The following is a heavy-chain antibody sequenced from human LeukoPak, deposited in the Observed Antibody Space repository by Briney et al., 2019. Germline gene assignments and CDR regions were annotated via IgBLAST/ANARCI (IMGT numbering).Heavy chain of an antibody. J-gene: IGHJ5*02. CDR2: INHSGST. CDR1: GGSFSGYY. CDR3: ARERSSSWNQYNWFDP. Sequence: SETLSLTCAVYGGSFSGYYWSWIRQPPGKGLEWIGEINHSGSTNYNPSLKSRVTISVDTSKNQFSLKLSSVTAADTAVYYCARERSSSWNQYNWFDPWGQGTWSPSPQ. V-gene: IGHV4-34*01. D-gene: IGHD6-13*01.